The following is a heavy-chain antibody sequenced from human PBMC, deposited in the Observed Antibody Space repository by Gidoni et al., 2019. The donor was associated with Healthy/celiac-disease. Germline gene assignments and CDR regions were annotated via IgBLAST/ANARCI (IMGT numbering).Heavy chain of an antibody. CDR1: GYSISSGYY. D-gene: IGHD2-2*03. CDR3: ARDPLDIVVVPAATDSCMDV. V-gene: IGHV4-38-2*02. Sequence: QVQLQESGPGLVKPSEPLSLTCAVSGYSISSGYYWCWIRQPPGKGLEGIGSIYHSGSTYYNPSLKSRVTISVDTSKNQFSLKLSSVTAADTAVYYCARDPLDIVVVPAATDSCMDVWGQGTTVTVSS. CDR2: IYHSGST. J-gene: IGHJ6*02.